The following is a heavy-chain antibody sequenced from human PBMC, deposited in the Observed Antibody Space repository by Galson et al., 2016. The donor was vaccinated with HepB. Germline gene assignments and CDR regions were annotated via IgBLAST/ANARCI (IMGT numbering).Heavy chain of an antibody. D-gene: IGHD1-14*01. CDR1: GFTFSSYA. J-gene: IGHJ5*02. V-gene: IGHV3-30-3*01. Sequence: SLRLSCAASGFTFSSYAMYWVRQAPGKGLEWVAVISYDGNNKYFAGSVKGRFTITRDNAKNSLYLQMNSLRAEDTAVYYCARDSGRTAAPPWGQGTLVTVSS. CDR3: ARDSGRTAAPP. CDR2: ISYDGNNK.